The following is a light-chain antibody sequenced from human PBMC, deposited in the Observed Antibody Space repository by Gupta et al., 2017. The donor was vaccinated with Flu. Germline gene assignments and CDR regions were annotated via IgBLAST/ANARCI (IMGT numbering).Light chain of an antibody. J-gene: IGLJ1*01. CDR2: GNN. V-gene: IGLV1-44*01. Sequence: QSVLAHPPSASGTPGQRVTISCYGRSSNIGSNTVNWYQQVPGTAPNLLIYGNNQRPSGVPDRFSGSKSGTSASLAISGLQSEDEADYYCAAWDDSLNGHYVFGTGTKVTAL. CDR1: SSNIGSNT. CDR3: AAWDDSLNGHYV.